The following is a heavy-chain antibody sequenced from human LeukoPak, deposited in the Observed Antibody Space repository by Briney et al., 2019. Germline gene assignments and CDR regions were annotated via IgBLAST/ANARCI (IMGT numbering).Heavy chain of an antibody. V-gene: IGHV3-48*03. Sequence: SGGSLRLSCAASGFTFSSFEMNWVRQAPGKGLEWVSYISISGSTIYYADSVKGRFTISRDNAKNSLYLQMNSLRAEDTAVYYCARDRSGYSGYDFFDYWGQGALVTVSS. CDR2: ISISGSTI. CDR3: ARDRSGYSGYDFFDY. J-gene: IGHJ4*02. D-gene: IGHD5-12*01. CDR1: GFTFSSFE.